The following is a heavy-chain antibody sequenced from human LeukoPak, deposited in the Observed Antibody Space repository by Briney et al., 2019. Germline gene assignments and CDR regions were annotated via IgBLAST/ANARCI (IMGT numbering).Heavy chain of an antibody. J-gene: IGHJ4*02. CDR3: AESSRGYSYGTFDF. CDR2: MSGTGGTT. CDR1: GFTFSDYA. Sequence: GGSLRLSCAASGFTFSDYAMSWVRQAPGKGLEWVSGMSGTGGTTYYADSVKGRFTISRDNSKNTLYLQMNSLRVEDTAVYYCAESSRGYSYGTFDFWGQGTPVTVSS. V-gene: IGHV3-23*01. D-gene: IGHD5-18*01.